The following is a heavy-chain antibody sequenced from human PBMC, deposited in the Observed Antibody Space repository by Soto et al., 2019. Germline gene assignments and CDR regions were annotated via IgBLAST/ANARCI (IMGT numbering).Heavy chain of an antibody. V-gene: IGHV1-18*04. D-gene: IGHD3-9*01. CDR3: AREAIEFRSFDWLGGDY. Sequence: QGHLVQAGGEVKKPWAAVKGSFKAAVYTFSSYGISWVRHDPGHGRKWMGWISGYNEDTNYGQKVQGRVTMTTDTSTSTASMELTSLRSDDTAVYYCAREAIEFRSFDWLGGDYWGQGTLVTVSS. CDR1: VYTFSSYG. J-gene: IGHJ4*02. CDR2: ISGYNEDT.